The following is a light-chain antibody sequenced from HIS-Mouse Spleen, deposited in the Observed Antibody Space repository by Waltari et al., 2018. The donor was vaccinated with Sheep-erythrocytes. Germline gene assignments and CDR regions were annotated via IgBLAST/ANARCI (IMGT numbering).Light chain of an antibody. CDR1: SSDAGGYTY. CDR2: DVS. J-gene: IGLJ1*01. CDR3: CSYAGSYNHV. Sequence: QSALTQPRSVSGSPVQSVTISFTGTSSDAGGYTYVSWYQQHPGKAPKLMIYDVSKRPSGVPDRFSGSKSGNTASLTISGLQAEDEADYYCCSYAGSYNHVFATGTKVTVL. V-gene: IGLV2-11*01.